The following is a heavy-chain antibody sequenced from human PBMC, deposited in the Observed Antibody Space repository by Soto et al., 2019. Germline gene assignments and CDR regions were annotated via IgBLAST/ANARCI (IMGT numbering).Heavy chain of an antibody. CDR3: ARGLATLPVFAFDI. J-gene: IGHJ3*02. CDR1: GISLTTSGVG. D-gene: IGHD6-6*01. CDR2: IYWNDDK. V-gene: IGHV2-5*01. Sequence: SGPTLVNPTQTLTLTCTLSGISLTTSGVGLGWIRQTPGKALEWLALIYWNDDKHYNPSLKTRLTITKDTSKNQAVLTMTNMDPVDTATYYCARGLATLPVFAFDIWDQGTVVTVSS.